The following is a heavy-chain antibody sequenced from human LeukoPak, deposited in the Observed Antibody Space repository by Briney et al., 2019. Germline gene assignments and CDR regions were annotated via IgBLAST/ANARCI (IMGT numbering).Heavy chain of an antibody. J-gene: IGHJ6*02. V-gene: IGHV3-9*01. Sequence: GGSLRLSCAASGFTFDDYAMHWVRQAPGKGLEWVSGISWNRGSIGYADSVKGRFTISRDNAKNSLYLQMNSLRAEDTALYYCAKDKGLYDSSGYYQPPYYYYGMDVWGQGTTVTVSS. D-gene: IGHD3-22*01. CDR2: ISWNRGSI. CDR1: GFTFDDYA. CDR3: AKDKGLYDSSGYYQPPYYYYGMDV.